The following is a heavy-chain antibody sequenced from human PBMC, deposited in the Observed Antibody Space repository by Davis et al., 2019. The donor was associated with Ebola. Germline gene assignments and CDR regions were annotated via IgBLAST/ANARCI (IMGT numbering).Heavy chain of an antibody. J-gene: IGHJ3*01. CDR2: IKHAGSER. D-gene: IGHD1-7*01. CDR1: GFTFSSYW. CDR3: ARVENYWPSDFFDF. V-gene: IGHV3-7*01. Sequence: GESLKISCAASGFTFSSYWMTWVRQAPGKGLEWVANIKHAGSERYYVDSVKGRFTISRDNARNSLYLQMNSLRAEDTAVYYCARVENYWPSDFFDFWGHGTMVTVSS.